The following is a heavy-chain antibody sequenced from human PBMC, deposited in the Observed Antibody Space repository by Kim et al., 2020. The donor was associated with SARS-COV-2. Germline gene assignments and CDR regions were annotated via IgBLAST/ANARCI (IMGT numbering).Heavy chain of an antibody. V-gene: IGHV3-30*18. CDR2: ISYDGSNK. CDR3: AKVYLYSYSFLYYYYGMDV. J-gene: IGHJ6*02. CDR1: GFTFSSYG. Sequence: GGSLRLSCAASGFTFSSYGMHWVRQAPGKGLEWVAVISYDGSNKYYADSVKGRFTISRDNSKNTLYLQMNSLRAEDTAVYYCAKVYLYSYSFLYYYYGMDVWGQGTTVTVSS. D-gene: IGHD5-18*01.